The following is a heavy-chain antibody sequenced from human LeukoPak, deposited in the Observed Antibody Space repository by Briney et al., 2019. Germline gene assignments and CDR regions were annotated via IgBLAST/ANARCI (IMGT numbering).Heavy chain of an antibody. Sequence: PWGTLSLTCAVSGYSISSGYYCGWIRQPPGKRLEGIGILYHSGSTYYNPSLKSRVTISVDKSKNQFALKLSSVTAADTAVYYCARRPRGYSYGWFDYWGQGTLVTVSS. CDR2: LYHSGST. J-gene: IGHJ4*02. V-gene: IGHV4-38-2*01. D-gene: IGHD5-18*01. CDR1: GYSISSGYY. CDR3: ARRPRGYSYGWFDY.